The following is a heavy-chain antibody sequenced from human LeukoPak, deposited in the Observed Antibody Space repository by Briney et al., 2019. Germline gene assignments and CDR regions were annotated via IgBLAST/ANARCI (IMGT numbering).Heavy chain of an antibody. V-gene: IGHV4-39*01. Sequence: SETLSLTCTVSGGTISSGTYYWAWVRQPPGKGLEWIGSIYYSGSTSYNPSLKSRVTISVDTSKNQFSLKLDSVTAAGTAVYYWAQNASYSGTSYFEYWGQGTLVTVSS. CDR2: IYYSGST. D-gene: IGHD1-26*01. J-gene: IGHJ4*02. CDR3: AQNASYSGTSYFEY. CDR1: GGTISSGTYY.